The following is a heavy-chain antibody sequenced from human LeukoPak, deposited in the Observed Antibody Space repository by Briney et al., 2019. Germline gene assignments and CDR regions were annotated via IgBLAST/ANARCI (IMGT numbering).Heavy chain of an antibody. Sequence: SVKVSCKASGGTFSSYAISWVRQAPGQGLEWMGGIIPIFGTANYAQKYQGRVTITTDESTSTAYMELSSLRSEDTAVYYCARDLGTVRLVESYYYYYMDVWGKGTTVTVSS. D-gene: IGHD3-10*01. CDR3: ARDLGTVRLVESYYYYYMDV. J-gene: IGHJ6*03. CDR1: GGTFSSYA. V-gene: IGHV1-69*05. CDR2: IIPIFGTA.